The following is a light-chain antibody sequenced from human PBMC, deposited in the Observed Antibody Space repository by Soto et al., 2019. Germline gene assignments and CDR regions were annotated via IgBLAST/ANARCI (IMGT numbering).Light chain of an antibody. CDR3: QEYGSSPVT. CDR2: GAS. V-gene: IGKV3-20*01. CDR1: QSVTTNY. J-gene: IGKJ5*01. Sequence: EIVLTQSPGSLSLSPGERATLSCRASQSVTTNYLAWYQQKPGQAPRLLIYGASSGATGIPDRFSGSGSGTDFTLTISRLEPEDFAVYYCQEYGSSPVTFGQGTRPDIK.